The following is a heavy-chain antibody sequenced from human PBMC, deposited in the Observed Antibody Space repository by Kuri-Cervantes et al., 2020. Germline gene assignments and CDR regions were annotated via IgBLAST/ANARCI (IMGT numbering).Heavy chain of an antibody. Sequence: SVKVSCKASGYTFTGYYMHWVRQAPGQGLEWMGGIIPIFGTANYAQKFQGRVTIIMDEPTRTAYMELSSLRSEDTAVYYCAKDGRTVATIFLGAGYWGQGTLVTVSS. CDR1: GYTFTGYY. V-gene: IGHV1-69*05. CDR3: AKDGRTVATIFLGAGY. CDR2: IIPIFGTA. D-gene: IGHD5-24*01. J-gene: IGHJ4*02.